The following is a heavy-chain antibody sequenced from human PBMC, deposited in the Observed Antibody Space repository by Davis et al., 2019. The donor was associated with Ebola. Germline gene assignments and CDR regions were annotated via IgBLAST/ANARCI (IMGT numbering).Heavy chain of an antibody. V-gene: IGHV4-34*01. CDR2: INHSGST. Sequence: PSETLSLTCAVYGGSFSGYYWSWIRQPPGKGLEWIGEINHSGSTNYNPSLKSRVTISVDTSKNQFSLKLSSVTAADTAVYYCAYRGNYYYYGMDVWGQGTTVTVSS. CDR1: GGSFSGYY. CDR3: AYRGNYYYYGMDV. J-gene: IGHJ6*02. D-gene: IGHD2-2*02.